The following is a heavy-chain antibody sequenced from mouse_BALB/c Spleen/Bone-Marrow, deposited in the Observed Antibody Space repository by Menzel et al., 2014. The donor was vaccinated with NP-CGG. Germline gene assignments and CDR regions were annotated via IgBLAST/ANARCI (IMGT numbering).Heavy chain of an antibody. CDR1: GFDFSRYW. V-gene: IGHV4-1*02. CDR2: INPDSSTI. D-gene: IGHD2-1*01. J-gene: IGHJ2*01. Sequence: DVQLQESGGGLVQPGGSLKLSCAASGFDFSRYWMSWVRQAPGKGLELIGEINPDSSTINYTLSLKDKFIISRDNAKNTLYLQMSKVRSEDTALYYCARQGCYGKGDYWGQGTTLTVSS. CDR3: ARQGCYGKGDY.